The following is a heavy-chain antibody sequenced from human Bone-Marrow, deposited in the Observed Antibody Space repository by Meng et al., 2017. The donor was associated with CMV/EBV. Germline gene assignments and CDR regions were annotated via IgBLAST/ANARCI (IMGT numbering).Heavy chain of an antibody. D-gene: IGHD6-6*01. J-gene: IGHJ6*02. CDR2: IYYSGST. CDR3: ARTYSSSSYYYYGMDV. CDR1: GASLSGYY. V-gene: IGHV4-59*01. Sequence: SETLSLTCALYGASLSGYYWSWIRQPPGKGLEWIGYIYYSGSTNYNPSLKSRVTISVDTSKNQFPLKLSSVTAADTAVYYCARTYSSSSYYYYGMDVWGQGTTVTVSS.